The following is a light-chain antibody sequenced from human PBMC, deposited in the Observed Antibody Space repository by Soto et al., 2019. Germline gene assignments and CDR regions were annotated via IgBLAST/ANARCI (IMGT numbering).Light chain of an antibody. CDR1: QIVSSN. V-gene: IGKV3-15*01. Sequence: EIVMTQSPATLSVSPGERATLSCRASQIVSSNLAWYQQKPGQAPRLLIYGASTRATGIPARFSGSGSGTEFTLTISSRQSEDFAVYYCQQYTNWPPKYTFGQGTKLEIK. CDR2: GAS. CDR3: QQYTNWPPKYT. J-gene: IGKJ2*01.